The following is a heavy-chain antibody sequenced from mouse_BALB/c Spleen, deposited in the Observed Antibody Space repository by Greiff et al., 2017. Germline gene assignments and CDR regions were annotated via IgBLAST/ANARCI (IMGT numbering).Heavy chain of an antibody. CDR2: ILPGSGST. CDR1: GYTFSSYW. V-gene: IGHV1-9*01. J-gene: IGHJ4*01. Sequence: QVQLKESGAELMKPGASVKISCKATGYTFSSYWIEWVKQRPGHGLEWIGEILPGSGSTNYNEKFKGKATFTADTSSNTAYMQLSSLTSEDSAVYYCARDGYYGSSYGGNAMDYWGQGTSVTVSS. D-gene: IGHD1-1*01. CDR3: ARDGYYGSSYGGNAMDY.